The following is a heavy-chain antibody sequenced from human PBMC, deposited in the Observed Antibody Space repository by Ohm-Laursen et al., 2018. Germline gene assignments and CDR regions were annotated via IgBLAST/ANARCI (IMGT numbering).Heavy chain of an antibody. CDR2: ISWNSGGI. D-gene: IGHD6-13*01. Sequence: SLRPCAASGFTFDDYAMHWVRQAPGKGLEWVSGISWNSGGIGYADSVKGRFTISRDNAKNSLYLQMNSLRAEDTALYYCAKSLPPLIAADDYYYYGMDVWGQGTTVTVTS. CDR1: GFTFDDYA. V-gene: IGHV3-9*01. CDR3: AKSLPPLIAADDYYYYGMDV. J-gene: IGHJ6*02.